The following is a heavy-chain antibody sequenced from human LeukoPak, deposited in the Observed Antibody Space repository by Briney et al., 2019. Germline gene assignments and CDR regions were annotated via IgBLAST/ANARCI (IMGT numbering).Heavy chain of an antibody. CDR3: ARHPDYGDYLFDY. CDR1: GGSIFSYY. V-gene: IGHV4-59*01. Sequence: SETLSLTCTVSGGSIFSYYWSWIRQSPGKGLEWIGYVYNGGSTNYNPSLKSRVTILVDMSKNQFSLRLSSMTAADTAVYYCARHPDYGDYLFDYWGQGTLVTVSS. D-gene: IGHD4-17*01. CDR2: VYNGGST. J-gene: IGHJ4*02.